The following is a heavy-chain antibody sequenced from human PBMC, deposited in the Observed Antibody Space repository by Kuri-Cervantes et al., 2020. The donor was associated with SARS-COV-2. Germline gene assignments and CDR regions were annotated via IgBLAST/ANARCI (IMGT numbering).Heavy chain of an antibody. Sequence: GESLKISCAASGFTFDDYAMHWVRQAPGKGLEWVAVISYDGSNKYYADSVKGRFTISRDNSKNTLYLQMNSLRAEDTAVYYCARVAGEGPIYYYYMDVWGKGTTVTVSS. CDR2: ISYDGSNK. J-gene: IGHJ6*03. D-gene: IGHD2-21*01. V-gene: IGHV3-30*03. CDR3: ARVAGEGPIYYYYMDV. CDR1: GFTFDDYA.